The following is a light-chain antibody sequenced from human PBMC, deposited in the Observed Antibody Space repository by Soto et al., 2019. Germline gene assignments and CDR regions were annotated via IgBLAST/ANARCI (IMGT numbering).Light chain of an antibody. Sequence: QSVLTQPASVSGSPGQSITISCTGTNSDVGGYNYVSWYQQHPGKAPKLMIYEVNKRPSGVPDRFSGSKSGNTASLTVSGLQAEDEADYYCSSYAGSSNVFGTGTKVTVL. CDR2: EVN. CDR1: NSDVGGYNY. V-gene: IGLV2-8*01. CDR3: SSYAGSSNV. J-gene: IGLJ1*01.